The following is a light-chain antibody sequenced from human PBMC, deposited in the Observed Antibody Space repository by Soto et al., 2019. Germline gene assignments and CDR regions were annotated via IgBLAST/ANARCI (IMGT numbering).Light chain of an antibody. Sequence: EIVLTQAPAILSLSPGERATLSCRASQSVGRFVAWYQQKPGQAPRLLIYETSTRATGIPVRFSGSGSGTDFSLTISGLDPEDFALYYCQHRASWPISFGGGTKVEIK. CDR3: QHRASWPIS. V-gene: IGKV3-11*01. J-gene: IGKJ4*01. CDR1: QSVGRF. CDR2: ETS.